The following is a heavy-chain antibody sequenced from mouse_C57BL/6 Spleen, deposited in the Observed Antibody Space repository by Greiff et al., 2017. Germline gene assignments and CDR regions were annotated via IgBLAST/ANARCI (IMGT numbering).Heavy chain of an antibody. CDR2: VYPRSGNT. CDR3: ALDSSGAMDY. Sequence: QVQLKESGAELARPGASVKLSCKASGYTFTSYGISWVKQRPGQGLEWIGEVYPRSGNTYYNEKFKGKATLTAEKSSSTAYMELRSLTSEDSAVYFCALDSSGAMDYWGQGTSVTVSS. D-gene: IGHD3-2*02. J-gene: IGHJ4*01. CDR1: GYTFTSYG. V-gene: IGHV1-81*01.